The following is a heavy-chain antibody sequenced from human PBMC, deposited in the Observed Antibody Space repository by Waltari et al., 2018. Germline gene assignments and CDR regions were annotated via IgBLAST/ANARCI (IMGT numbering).Heavy chain of an antibody. D-gene: IGHD3-10*01. CDR2: INPNFGTA. V-gene: IGHV1-69*05. J-gene: IGHJ5*02. CDR1: GGTFNSYA. CDR3: ANAMVRGVIKVEWFDP. Sequence: QVQLVQSGAEVKKPGSSVKVSCKASGGTFNSYAISWVRKAPGQGLEWMGGINPNFGTANYAEKFQGKVTLTTDESTSTAYMGLSSLGSEDTAVYYCANAMVRGVIKVEWFDPWGQGTLVTVSS.